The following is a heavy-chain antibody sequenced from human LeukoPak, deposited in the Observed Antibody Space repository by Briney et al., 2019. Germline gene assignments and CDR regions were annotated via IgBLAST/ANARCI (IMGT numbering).Heavy chain of an antibody. D-gene: IGHD3-22*01. Sequence: PSETLSLTCTVSGGSISSYYWSWIRQPAGKGLEWIGRIHTSGSTNYSPSLKSRVTMSVDTSKNQFSLKLSSVTAADTAVYFCARLNYYDSIAYYFDYWGQGTLVTVSS. V-gene: IGHV4-4*07. CDR2: IHTSGST. CDR1: GGSISSYY. CDR3: ARLNYYDSIAYYFDY. J-gene: IGHJ4*02.